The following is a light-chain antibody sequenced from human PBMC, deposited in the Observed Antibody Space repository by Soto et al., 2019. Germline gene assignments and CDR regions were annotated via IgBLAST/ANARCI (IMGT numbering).Light chain of an antibody. Sequence: DIQMTQSPSTLSASVGDRVTITCRASQSISSWLAWYQQKPGKAPKLLIYKASSLESGVPSRFSVSASWPEFTVSISILQPDDFAAHYCQQYNSYSRMFGQGTK. V-gene: IGKV1-5*03. CDR3: QQYNSYSRM. CDR1: QSISSW. CDR2: KAS. J-gene: IGKJ1*01.